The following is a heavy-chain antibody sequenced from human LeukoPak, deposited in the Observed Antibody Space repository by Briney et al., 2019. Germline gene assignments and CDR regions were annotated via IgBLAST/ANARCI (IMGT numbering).Heavy chain of an antibody. CDR1: GGSISSSSYY. Sequence: PSETLSLTCTVSGGSISSSSYYWGWIRQPPGKGLEWIGSIYYSGSTYYNPSLKSRVTISVDTSKNQFSLKLNSVTAADTAAYYCARPSSLDGWFDPWGQGTLVTVSS. CDR2: IYYSGST. V-gene: IGHV4-39*01. CDR3: ARPSSLDGWFDP. D-gene: IGHD3-9*01. J-gene: IGHJ5*02.